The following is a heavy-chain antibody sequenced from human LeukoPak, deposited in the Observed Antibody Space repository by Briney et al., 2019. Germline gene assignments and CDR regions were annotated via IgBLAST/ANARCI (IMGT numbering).Heavy chain of an antibody. CDR2: MYYSGDT. J-gene: IGHJ4*02. Sequence: PSETLSLTCAVSGGSISSGPYYWGWIRQPPRKGLEWIGSMYYSGDTYYKPSLQSRVTISGDPSKNQFSLKLSSVTAADTAVYYCARLRATLTVVVTLFDSWGQGTLVTVSS. V-gene: IGHV4-39*01. CDR1: GGSISSGPYY. CDR3: ARLRATLTVVVTLFDS. D-gene: IGHD3-22*01.